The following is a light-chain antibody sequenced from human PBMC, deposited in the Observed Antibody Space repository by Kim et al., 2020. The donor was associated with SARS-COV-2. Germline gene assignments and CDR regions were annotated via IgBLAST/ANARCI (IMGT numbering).Light chain of an antibody. J-gene: IGKJ1*01. Sequence: DIQMTQSPATLSASIGDRVTITCRASQSLGRWLAWYQQRPGKAPKLLIYKAFTLESGVPSRFSGGGSGTELTLTISNLEPDDSATYYCQQYKTYPWTFGQGTNVEIK. CDR2: KAF. V-gene: IGKV1-5*03. CDR3: QQYKTYPWT. CDR1: QSLGRW.